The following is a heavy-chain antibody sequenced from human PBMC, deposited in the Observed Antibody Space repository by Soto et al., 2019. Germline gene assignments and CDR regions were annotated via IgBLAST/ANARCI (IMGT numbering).Heavy chain of an antibody. CDR3: ARDRIPYDYVWGSYRGFGY. D-gene: IGHD3-16*02. CDR2: ISAYNGNT. Sequence: VKVSCKASGYTFTSYGISWVRQAPGQGLEWMGWISAYNGNTNYAQKLQGRVTMTTDTSTSTAYMELRSLRSDDTAVYYCARDRIPYDYVWGSYRGFGYWGQGTLVTVSS. J-gene: IGHJ4*02. CDR1: GYTFTSYG. V-gene: IGHV1-18*01.